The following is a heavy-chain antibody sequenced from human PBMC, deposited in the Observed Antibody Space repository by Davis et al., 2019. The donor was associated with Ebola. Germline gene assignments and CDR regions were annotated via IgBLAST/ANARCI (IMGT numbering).Heavy chain of an antibody. CDR3: ARGVWFGEGNWFDP. J-gene: IGHJ5*02. V-gene: IGHV4-4*02. CDR2: IFHSGST. D-gene: IGHD3-10*01. CDR1: GDSITSLNW. Sequence: MPSETLSLTCTVSGDSITSLNWWGWVRQPPGKGLEWIGEIFHSGSTNYNPFLMSRVSISVDKSKNQFSLKLNSVTDADTAVYFCARGVWFGEGNWFDPWGQGTLVTVSS.